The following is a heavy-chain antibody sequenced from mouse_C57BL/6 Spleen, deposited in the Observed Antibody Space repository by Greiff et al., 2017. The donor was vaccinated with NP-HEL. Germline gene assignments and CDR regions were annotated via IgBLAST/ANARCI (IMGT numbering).Heavy chain of an antibody. CDR2: INPNNGGT. CDR3: ARGELGSAAWFAY. J-gene: IGHJ3*01. D-gene: IGHD4-1*01. CDR1: GYTFTDYY. Sequence: EVQLQQSGPELVKPGASVKISCKASGYTFTDYYMNWVKQSHGKSLEWIGDINPNNGGTSYNQKFKGKATLTVDKSSSTAYMELRSLTSEDSAVYYCARGELGSAAWFAYWGQGTLVTVSA. V-gene: IGHV1-26*01.